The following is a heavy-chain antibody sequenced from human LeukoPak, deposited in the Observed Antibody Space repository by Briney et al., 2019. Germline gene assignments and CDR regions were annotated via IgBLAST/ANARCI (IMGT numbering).Heavy chain of an antibody. J-gene: IGHJ2*01. V-gene: IGHV3-15*01. Sequence: GGSLRLSCAASGFTFSNAWMSWVRQAPGKGLEWVGRIKSKTDGGTTDYAAPVKGRFTISRDDSKNTMYLQMNSLKTEDTAVYYCTTLDYGGYVGGLIWYFDLWGRGTLVTVSS. CDR1: GFTFSNAW. CDR3: TTLDYGGYVGGLIWYFDL. D-gene: IGHD4-17*01. CDR2: IKSKTDGGTT.